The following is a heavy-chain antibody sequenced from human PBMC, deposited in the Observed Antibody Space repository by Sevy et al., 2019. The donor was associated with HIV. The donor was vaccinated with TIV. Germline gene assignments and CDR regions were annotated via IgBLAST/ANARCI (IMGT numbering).Heavy chain of an antibody. J-gene: IGHJ4*02. Sequence: SETLSLTCTVSGGSVSSSLYSWGWVRQSPGKGLEWIGSIYAYSGRTFHNPSVKSRVTISVDTPNNQFSLKLTSVTAADTAVYYCARKGNGYNQYFFDYWGQGTLVTVSS. D-gene: IGHD5-12*01. CDR1: GGSVSSSLYS. CDR2: IYAYSGRT. V-gene: IGHV4-39*01. CDR3: ARKGNGYNQYFFDY.